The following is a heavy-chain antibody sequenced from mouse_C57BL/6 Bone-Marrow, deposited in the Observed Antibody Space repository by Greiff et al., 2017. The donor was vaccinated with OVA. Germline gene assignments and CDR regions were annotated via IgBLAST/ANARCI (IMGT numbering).Heavy chain of an antibody. CDR2: ISSGGSST. V-gene: IGHV5-6*01. J-gene: IGHJ1*03. CDR3: ARHTVYYYGSSYEWYFDV. CDR1: GFTFSSYG. Sequence: EVQLVESGGDLVKPGGSLKLSCAASGFTFSSYGMSWVRQTPDKRLEWVATISSGGSSTYYPDSVKGRFPISRDNAKNTLYLQMSSLKSEDTAMYYCARHTVYYYGSSYEWYFDVWGTGTTVTVSS. D-gene: IGHD1-1*01.